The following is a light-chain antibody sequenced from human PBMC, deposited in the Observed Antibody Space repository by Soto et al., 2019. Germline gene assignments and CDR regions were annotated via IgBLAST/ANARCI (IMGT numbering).Light chain of an antibody. CDR2: DVS. CDR1: SSDVGGYNY. Sequence: QSVLTQPASVSGSPGQSITISCTGTSSDVGGYNYVSWYQQHPGKVPKLMICDVSIRPSGVSNRFSGSKSGNTASLTISGLQAEDEADYYCSSYTSSNNVVFGGGTKLTVL. J-gene: IGLJ2*01. V-gene: IGLV2-14*03. CDR3: SSYTSSNNVV.